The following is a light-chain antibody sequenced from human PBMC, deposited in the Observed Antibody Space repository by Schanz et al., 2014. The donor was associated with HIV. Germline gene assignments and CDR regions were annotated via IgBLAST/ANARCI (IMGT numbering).Light chain of an antibody. CDR3: QQSYSTPRVT. J-gene: IGKJ3*01. V-gene: IGKV1-39*01. CDR2: AAS. CDR1: QKISTC. Sequence: DIQMTQSPSSLSVSVGDRVTITCRASQKISTCLNWYQQKPGKAPKLLIYAASNLQSGVPSRFSGSGSGTDFTLTISSLQPEDFATYYCQQSYSTPRVTFGPGTKVDIK.